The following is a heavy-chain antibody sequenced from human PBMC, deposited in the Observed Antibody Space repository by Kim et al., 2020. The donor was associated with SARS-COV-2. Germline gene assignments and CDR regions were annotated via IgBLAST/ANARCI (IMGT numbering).Heavy chain of an antibody. CDR2: IDPSDSYT. Sequence: GESLKISCKGSGYSFTSYWISWVRQMPGKGLEWMGRIDPSDSYTNYSPSFQGHVTISADKSISTAYLQWSSLKASDTAMYYCCIAVAGHDAFDIWGQGTMVTVSS. CDR1: GYSFTSYW. CDR3: CIAVAGHDAFDI. V-gene: IGHV5-10-1*01. D-gene: IGHD6-19*01. J-gene: IGHJ3*02.